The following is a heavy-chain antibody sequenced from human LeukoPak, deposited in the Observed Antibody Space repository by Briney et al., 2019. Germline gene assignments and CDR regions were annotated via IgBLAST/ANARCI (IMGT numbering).Heavy chain of an antibody. CDR3: AKIHDSSGYYRDNYYYYMDV. D-gene: IGHD3-22*01. CDR2: ISYSGST. Sequence: SETLSLTCTVSGGSVSNYYWSWIRQPPGKGLDCIGYISYSGSTNYNPSLKSQVTISMDTSKNQFSLKMTSVTAADTAVYYCAKIHDSSGYYRDNYYYYMDVWGKGTTVTVSS. V-gene: IGHV4-59*02. CDR1: GGSVSNYY. J-gene: IGHJ6*03.